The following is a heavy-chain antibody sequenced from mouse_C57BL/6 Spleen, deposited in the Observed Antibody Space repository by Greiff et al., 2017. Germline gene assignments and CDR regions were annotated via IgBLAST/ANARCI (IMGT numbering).Heavy chain of an antibody. Sequence: QVQLQQSGAELVKPGASVKISCKASGYAFSSYWMNWVKQRPGKGLEWIGQIYPGDGDTNYNGKFKGKATLTADKSSSTAYMQLSSLTSEDSAVYFCARRGPVYYFDYWGQGTTLTVSS. CDR2: IYPGDGDT. CDR3: ARRGPVYYFDY. J-gene: IGHJ2*01. CDR1: GYAFSSYW. V-gene: IGHV1-80*01.